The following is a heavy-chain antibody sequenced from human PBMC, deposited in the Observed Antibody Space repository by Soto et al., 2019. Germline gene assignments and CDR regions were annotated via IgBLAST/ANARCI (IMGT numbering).Heavy chain of an antibody. CDR1: GGSISSGDYY. Sequence: PSETLSLTCTVSGGSISSGDYYWSWIRQPPGKGLERIGYIYYSGSTYYNPSLKSRVTISVDTSKNQFSLKLSSVTAADTAVYYCARAFRAYYYGSGILDYWGQGTLVTVSS. CDR3: ARAFRAYYYGSGILDY. CDR2: IYYSGST. D-gene: IGHD3-10*01. J-gene: IGHJ4*02. V-gene: IGHV4-30-4*01.